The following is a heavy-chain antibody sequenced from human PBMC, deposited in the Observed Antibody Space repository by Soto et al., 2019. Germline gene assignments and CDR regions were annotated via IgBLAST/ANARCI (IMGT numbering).Heavy chain of an antibody. D-gene: IGHD6-13*01. J-gene: IGHJ6*02. CDR2: IYYSGST. V-gene: IGHV4-59*01. CDR1: GGSISSYY. CDR3: ARGGSSWDYYYYGMDV. Sequence: SETLSLTCTVSGGSISSYYWSWIRQPPGKGLEWIGYIYYSGSTNYNPSLKSRVTISVDTSKHQFSLKLSSVTAADTAVYYCARGGSSWDYYYYGMDVWGQGTTVTVSS.